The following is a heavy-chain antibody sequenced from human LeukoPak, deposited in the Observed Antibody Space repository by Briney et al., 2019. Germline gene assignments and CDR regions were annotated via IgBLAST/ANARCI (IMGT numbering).Heavy chain of an antibody. CDR2: IYYSGST. CDR3: ARGEYSSSWYTNY. J-gene: IGHJ4*02. D-gene: IGHD6-13*01. V-gene: IGHV4-59*12. CDR1: GGSISSYY. Sequence: SETLSLTCSVSGGSISSYYWSWIRQPPGKGLEWIGYIYYSGSTNYNPPLKSRVTISVDTSKNQFSLKLSSVTAADTAVYYCARGEYSSSWYTNYWGQGTLVTVSS.